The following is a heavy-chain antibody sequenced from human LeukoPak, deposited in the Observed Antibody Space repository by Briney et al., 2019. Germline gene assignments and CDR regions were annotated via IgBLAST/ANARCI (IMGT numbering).Heavy chain of an antibody. CDR2: ISSSSSYI. CDR3: ARELDYDILTGYWGSDY. Sequence: NSGASLRLSCAASGFTFSSYSMNWVRQAPGKGLEWVSSISSSSSYIYYADSVKGRFTISRDNAKNSLYLQMNSLRAEDTAVYYCARELDYDILTGYWGSDYWGQGTLVTVSS. V-gene: IGHV3-21*01. CDR1: GFTFSSYS. J-gene: IGHJ4*02. D-gene: IGHD3-9*01.